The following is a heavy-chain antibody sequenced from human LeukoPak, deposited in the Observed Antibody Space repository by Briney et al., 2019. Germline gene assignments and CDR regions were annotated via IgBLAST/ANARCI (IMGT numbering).Heavy chain of an antibody. CDR3: ARRPTLRRGALASNFDY. J-gene: IGHJ4*02. V-gene: IGHV4-39*06. Sequence: PETLSLTCSVSGGLITTSIHYWAWLRQPPGKGLDWLARIYYNGIIYENASPESRSTMTVPSSRTQFLLMRSFVSAADTSVYFCARRPTLRRGALASNFDYWGQGMLVTVPS. D-gene: IGHD3-3*02. CDR1: GGLITTSIHY. CDR2: IYYNGII.